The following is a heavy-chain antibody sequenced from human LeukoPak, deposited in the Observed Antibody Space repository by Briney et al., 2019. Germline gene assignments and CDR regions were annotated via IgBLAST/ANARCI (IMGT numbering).Heavy chain of an antibody. Sequence: VGSLRLSCAASGFTFDDYAMHWVRQAPGKGLEWVSLISGDGGSTYYADSVKGRFTISRDNSKNSLYLQMNSLRTEDTALYYCAKDSPYGDYEWYFDYWGQGTLVTVSS. V-gene: IGHV3-43*02. J-gene: IGHJ4*02. CDR1: GFTFDDYA. CDR2: ISGDGGST. D-gene: IGHD4-17*01. CDR3: AKDSPYGDYEWYFDY.